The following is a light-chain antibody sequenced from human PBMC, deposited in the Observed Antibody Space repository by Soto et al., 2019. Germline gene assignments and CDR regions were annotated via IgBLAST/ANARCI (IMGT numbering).Light chain of an antibody. V-gene: IGKV3-15*01. Sequence: EIVMTQSPATLSVSPGERATLSCRASQSVSSNLAWYQQKPGQAPRLLIYGASTRATGIPARFSGSGSGTEFTLTIGSRQSEDFAVSYCQQYNNWPLYTFGKGTKLEIK. CDR1: QSVSSN. CDR3: QQYNNWPLYT. CDR2: GAS. J-gene: IGKJ2*01.